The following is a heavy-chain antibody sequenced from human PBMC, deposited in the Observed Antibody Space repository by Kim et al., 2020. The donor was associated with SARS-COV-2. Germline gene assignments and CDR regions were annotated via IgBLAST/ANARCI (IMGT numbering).Heavy chain of an antibody. CDR1: GGTFSSYA. D-gene: IGHD6-13*01. CDR2: IIPIFGTA. CDR3: ARAPYSSSPPHGYYYYGMDV. J-gene: IGHJ6*02. Sequence: SVKVSCKASGGTFSSYAISWVRQAPGQGLEWMGGIIPIFGTANYAQKFQGRVTITADESTSTAYMELSSLRSEDTVVYYCARAPYSSSPPHGYYYYGMDVWGQGTTVTVSS. V-gene: IGHV1-69*13.